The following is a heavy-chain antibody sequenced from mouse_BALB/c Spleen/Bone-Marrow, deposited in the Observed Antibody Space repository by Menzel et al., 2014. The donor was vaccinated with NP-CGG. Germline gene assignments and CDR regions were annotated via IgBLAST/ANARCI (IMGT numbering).Heavy chain of an antibody. Sequence: QQSGPELVKPGASVRISCKASGYTFTSYYVHWVRQRPGQGLEWIGWIYPGDFNTKYNEKFKGKATLTADKSSSTASMQVSSLTSEDSAVYFCARKSQRAYDSMNYWGQGTSVTVSS. D-gene: IGHD2-4*01. J-gene: IGHJ4*01. CDR3: ARKSQRAYDSMNY. CDR1: GYTFTSYY. V-gene: IGHV1S56*01. CDR2: IYPGDFNT.